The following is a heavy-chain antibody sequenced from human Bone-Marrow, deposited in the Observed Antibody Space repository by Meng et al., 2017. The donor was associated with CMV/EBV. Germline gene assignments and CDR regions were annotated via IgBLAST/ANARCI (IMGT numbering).Heavy chain of an antibody. V-gene: IGHV4-34*01. CDR3: ARGGYCSSTSCYRGVVRSYYYYGMDV. D-gene: IGHD2-2*02. CDR1: GGSFSGYY. Sequence: SETLSLTCAVYGGSFSGYYWSWIRQPPGKGLERIGEINHSGSTNYNPSLKSRVTISVDTSKNQFSLKLSSVTAADTAVYYCARGGYCSSTSCYRGVVRSYYYYGMDVWGQGTTVTVSS. J-gene: IGHJ6*02. CDR2: INHSGST.